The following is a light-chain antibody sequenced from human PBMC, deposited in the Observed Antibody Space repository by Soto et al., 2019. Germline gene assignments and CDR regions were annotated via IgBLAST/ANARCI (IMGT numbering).Light chain of an antibody. J-gene: IGKJ1*01. Sequence: IGFTQSPSTLSFSPGDRATLFFRASQSFSSHFLAWYQQKPGQAPRLLIHGTSSRATGIPDRFSGSGSGTEFTLTISSLQSEDFAVYYCQQYNNWPQTFGQGTKVDI. CDR2: GTS. V-gene: IGKV3D-15*01. CDR1: QSFSSH. CDR3: QQYNNWPQT.